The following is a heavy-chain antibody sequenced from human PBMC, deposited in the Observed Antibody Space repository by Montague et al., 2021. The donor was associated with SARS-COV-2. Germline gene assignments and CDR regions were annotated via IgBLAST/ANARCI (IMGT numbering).Heavy chain of an antibody. V-gene: IGHV2-5*02. CDR2: IYWDDEK. J-gene: IGHJ3*01. CDR1: GFSLSTSGVG. CDR3: AHRRGLLLSDAFDV. Sequence: PALVKPTQTLTLTCTFSGFSLSTSGVGVGWIRQPPGKALEWLALIYWDDEKRYSPSLKSRLTITKDTSKNQVVLTMTNMDPVDTATYYCAHRRGLLLSDAFDVWGQGTMVTVSS. D-gene: IGHD1-26*01.